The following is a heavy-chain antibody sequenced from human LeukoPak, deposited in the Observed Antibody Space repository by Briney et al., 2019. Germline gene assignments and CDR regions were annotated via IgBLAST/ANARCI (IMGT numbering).Heavy chain of an antibody. J-gene: IGHJ4*02. Sequence: GESLQSSFQGSGCGFTSYWIGWVRPMPAKGLAWMGIIYPGDSDTIYSPSFQGQVTISADKSISTAYLQWRSLKASDTAMYHCARPSYVGGGIAAAGSYYFDYWRQGTLVTVSS. CDR3: ARPSYVGGGIAAAGSYYFDY. CDR1: GCGFTSYW. CDR2: IYPGDSDT. D-gene: IGHD6-13*01. V-gene: IGHV5-51*01.